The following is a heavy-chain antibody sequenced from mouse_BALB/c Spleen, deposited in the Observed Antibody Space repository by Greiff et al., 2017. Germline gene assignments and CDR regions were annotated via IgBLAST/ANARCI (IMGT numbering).Heavy chain of an antibody. CDR1: GYTFTDYW. V-gene: IGHV1-69*01. CDR2: IDTSDSYT. Sequence: VQLQQSGAELVMPGASVKMSCKASGYTFTDYWMHWVKQRPGQGLEWIGAIDTSDSYTSYNQKFKGKATLTVDESSSTAYMQLSSLTSEDSAVYYCARAGGNYYFDYWGQGTTLTVSS. J-gene: IGHJ2*01. D-gene: IGHD2-1*01. CDR3: ARAGGNYYFDY.